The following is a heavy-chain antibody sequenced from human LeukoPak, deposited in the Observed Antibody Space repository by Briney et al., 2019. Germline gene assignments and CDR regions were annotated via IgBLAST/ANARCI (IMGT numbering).Heavy chain of an antibody. CDR2: IYTSGST. V-gene: IGHV4-4*07. CDR1: GGSISSYY. D-gene: IGHD3-16*02. J-gene: IGHJ4*02. CDR3: ARDLYDYVWGSYRYTGGGFDY. Sequence: ETLSLTCTVSGGSISSYYWSWIRQPAGKGLEWIGRIYTSGSTNYNPSLKSRVTMSVDTSKNQFSLKLSSVTAADTAVYYCARDLYDYVWGSYRYTGGGFDYWGQGTLVTVSS.